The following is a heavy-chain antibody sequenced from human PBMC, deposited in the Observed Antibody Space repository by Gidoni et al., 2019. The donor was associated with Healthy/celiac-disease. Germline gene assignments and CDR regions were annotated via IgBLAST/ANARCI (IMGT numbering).Heavy chain of an antibody. CDR3: AKVQFSRSGSYYLDHYYYYGMDV. CDR1: GFTLDDYT. V-gene: IGHV3-43*01. D-gene: IGHD3-10*01. Sequence: EVQLVESGGVVVQPGGSLRLSCAASGFTLDDYTMHWGRQAPGKGLEWVSLISWDGGSTYYADSVKGRFTISRDNSKNSLYLQMNRLRTEDTALYYCAKVQFSRSGSYYLDHYYYYGMDVWGQGTTVTVSS. J-gene: IGHJ6*02. CDR2: ISWDGGST.